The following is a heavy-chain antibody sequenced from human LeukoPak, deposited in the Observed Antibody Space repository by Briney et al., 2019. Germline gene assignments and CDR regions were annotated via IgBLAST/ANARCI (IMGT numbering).Heavy chain of an antibody. V-gene: IGHV1-24*01. D-gene: IGHD3-22*01. CDR1: GYTLTELS. CDR3: AIDLRSSYYYDSSGYCHY. CDR2: FDPEDGET. Sequence: ASVKVSCKVSGYTLTELSMHWVRQAPGKGLEWMGGFDPEDGETIYAQKFQGRVTMTEDTSTDTAYMELSSLRSEDTAVYYCAIDLRSSYYYDSSGYCHYWGQGTLSPSPQ. J-gene: IGHJ4*02.